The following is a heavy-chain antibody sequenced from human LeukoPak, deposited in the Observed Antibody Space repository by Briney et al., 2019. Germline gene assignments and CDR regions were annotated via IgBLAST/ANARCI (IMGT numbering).Heavy chain of an antibody. J-gene: IGHJ4*02. D-gene: IGHD1-26*01. CDR3: ARDWGSYWFDY. CDR1: GGSLSSYY. CDR2: IYTSGST. Sequence: PSETLSLTCTVSGGSLSSYYWSWIRQPAGKGLEWSGRIYTSGSTTYNPSLKSRVTMSVDTSKNQFSRKPSSVTAADTAVYYCARDWGSYWFDYWGQGTLVTVSS. V-gene: IGHV4-4*07.